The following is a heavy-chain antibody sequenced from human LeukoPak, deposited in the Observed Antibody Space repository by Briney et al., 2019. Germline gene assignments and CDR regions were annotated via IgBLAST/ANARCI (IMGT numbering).Heavy chain of an antibody. V-gene: IGHV3-7*03. D-gene: IGHD2/OR15-2a*01. CDR2: IKQDGSEK. J-gene: IGHJ4*02. CDR3: ARGGLSIMGY. CDR1: GFPFSSFW. Sequence: GALRPSFAAPGFPFSSFWVSWVRQAPGKGLEWVANIKQDGSEKYYVDSVKGRFTISRDNAKNSLYLQMNSLRAEDTAAYFCARGGLSIMGYWGQGTLVTVSS.